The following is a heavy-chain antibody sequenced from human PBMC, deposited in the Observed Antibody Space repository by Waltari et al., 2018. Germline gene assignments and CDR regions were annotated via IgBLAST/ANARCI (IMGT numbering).Heavy chain of an antibody. CDR1: GYSISRGYY. Sequence: GQLQESGPGLVKPSETLSLTCAVSGYSISRGYYWGWIRQPPGKGLEWIGSIYHSGSTYYNPSLKSRVTISVNTSNNQFSLKLRSVTAADTAVYYCARHTGWGYYMDVWGKGTTVTVSS. J-gene: IGHJ6*03. CDR2: IYHSGST. D-gene: IGHD2-8*02. V-gene: IGHV4-38-2*01. CDR3: ARHTGWGYYMDV.